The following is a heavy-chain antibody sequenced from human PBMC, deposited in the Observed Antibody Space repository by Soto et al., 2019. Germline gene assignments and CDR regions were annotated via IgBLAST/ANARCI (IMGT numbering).Heavy chain of an antibody. J-gene: IGHJ6*03. CDR3: VRVYGSGSYFIQGPYYYYYMDV. V-gene: IGHV5-51*01. CDR2: IYPGDSDT. Sequence: PGESLKISCKGSGYSFTSYWIGWVRQMPGKGLEWMGIIYPGDSDTRYSPSFQGQVTISADKSISTAYLQWSSLKASDTAMYYCVRVYGSGSYFIQGPYYYYYMDVWGKGTTVTVSS. D-gene: IGHD3-10*01. CDR1: GYSFTSYW.